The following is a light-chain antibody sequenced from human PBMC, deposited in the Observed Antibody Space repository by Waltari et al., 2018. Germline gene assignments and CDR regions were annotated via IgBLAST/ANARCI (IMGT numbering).Light chain of an antibody. Sequence: IQMAQSPSAWSASVGDRLTITGRSRYSMKKFLNWYQQKPGKAPKVLIHGASSLESGVPSRFSGSGSGTDFTLTISSLQPEDFATYYCQESYGLAYTFGQGTKLEIK. V-gene: IGKV1-39*01. J-gene: IGKJ2*01. CDR1: YSMKKF. CDR2: GAS. CDR3: QESYGLAYT.